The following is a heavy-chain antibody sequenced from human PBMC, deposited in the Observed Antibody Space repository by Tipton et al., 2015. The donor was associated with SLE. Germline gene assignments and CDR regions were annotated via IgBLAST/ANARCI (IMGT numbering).Heavy chain of an antibody. D-gene: IGHD6-19*01. CDR3: ARPGSSGWFDFQH. V-gene: IGHV4-34*01. J-gene: IGHJ1*01. CDR1: GDSVSGYH. Sequence: TLSLTCAVYGDSVSGYHWSWIRQPPGKGLEWIGEINHSGDTDYNPSLKSRVTMSIDTSNNQFSLRLTSVTAADTAVYYCARPGSSGWFDFQHWGQGTLVTVSS. CDR2: INHSGDT.